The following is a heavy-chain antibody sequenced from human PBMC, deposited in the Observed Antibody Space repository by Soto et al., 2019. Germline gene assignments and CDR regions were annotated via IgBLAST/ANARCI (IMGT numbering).Heavy chain of an antibody. D-gene: IGHD3-10*01. CDR2: IAPHSGRT. CDR3: ARAATGSYHSAY. V-gene: IGHV1-18*04. J-gene: IGHJ4*02. Sequence: QVQLVQSGPEVKNPGASMRVSCVASGHAFISYGVNWVRQAPGQGLEWMGWIAPHSGRTTYLPKFQGRVTMTADVSTNTAYIELRSLKSDDTGIYFCARAATGSYHSAYWGQGTVVTVSS. CDR1: GHAFISYG.